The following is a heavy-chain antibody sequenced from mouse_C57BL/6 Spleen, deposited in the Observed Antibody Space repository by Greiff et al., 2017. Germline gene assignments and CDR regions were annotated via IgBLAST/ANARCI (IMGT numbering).Heavy chain of an antibody. Sequence: EVKVVESGAELVRPGASVKLSCTASGFNIKDDYMHWVKQRPEQGLEWIGWIDPENGDTEYASKFQGKATITADTSSNTAYLQLSSLTSEYTAVYYCTTGDYYGSSRDFDYWGQGTTLTVSS. CDR2: IDPENGDT. CDR3: TTGDYYGSSRDFDY. D-gene: IGHD1-1*01. J-gene: IGHJ2*01. CDR1: GFNIKDDY. V-gene: IGHV14-4*01.